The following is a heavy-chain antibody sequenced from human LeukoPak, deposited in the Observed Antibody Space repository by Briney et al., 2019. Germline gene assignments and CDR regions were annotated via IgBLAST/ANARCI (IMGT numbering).Heavy chain of an antibody. CDR3: ARAPANYYDSSLDY. J-gene: IGHJ4*02. D-gene: IGHD3-22*01. Sequence: PLGPVKVSCKASGYTFTGYYMHWVRQAPGQGLEWMGWINPNSGGTNYAQKFQGRVTMTRDTSISTAYMELSSLRSEDTAVYYCARAPANYYDSSLDYWGQGTLVTVSS. CDR1: GYTFTGYY. V-gene: IGHV1-2*02. CDR2: INPNSGGT.